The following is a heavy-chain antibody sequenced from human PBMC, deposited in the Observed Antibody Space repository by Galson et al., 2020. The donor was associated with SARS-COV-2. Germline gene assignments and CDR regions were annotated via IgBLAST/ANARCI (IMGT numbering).Heavy chain of an antibody. Sequence: GGSLRLSCAASGFTFSSYWMHWVRQAPGKGLVWVSRINSDGSSTSYADSVKGRFTISRDNAKNTLYLQMNSLRAEDTAVYYCATPSGYYDSAFDYWGQGTLVTVSS. J-gene: IGHJ4*02. CDR1: GFTFSSYW. CDR3: ATPSGYYDSAFDY. V-gene: IGHV3-74*01. D-gene: IGHD3-22*01. CDR2: INSDGSST.